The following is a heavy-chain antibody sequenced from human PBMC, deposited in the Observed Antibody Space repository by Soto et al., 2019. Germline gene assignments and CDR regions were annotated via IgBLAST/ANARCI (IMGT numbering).Heavy chain of an antibody. CDR3: ARGVVRGSYLLSLDY. CDR1: GYTFNSYA. Sequence: ASVKVSCKTSGYTFNSYAISWVRQAPGQGLEWMGWINTYNGYTNYAQKVQGRVTMTTDTSTSTAYMELRSLRSDDTAVYYCARGVVRGSYLLSLDYWGQGTLVTVSS. D-gene: IGHD3-10*02. J-gene: IGHJ4*02. V-gene: IGHV1-18*01. CDR2: INTYNGYT.